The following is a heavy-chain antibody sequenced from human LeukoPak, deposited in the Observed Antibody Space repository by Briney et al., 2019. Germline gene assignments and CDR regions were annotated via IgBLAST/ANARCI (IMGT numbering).Heavy chain of an antibody. Sequence: GGSLRLSCTASGFTLGSHDMHWVRQIPGQGLEWVAAVSSGFHAFFADSVQGRFTISREDARNSLYLQMNSLRAGDTAVYYCVREARGYHCTYFDYWGQGTLVTVSS. D-gene: IGHD5-18*01. V-gene: IGHV3-13*01. CDR3: VREARGYHCTYFDY. J-gene: IGHJ4*02. CDR1: GFTLGSHD. CDR2: VSSGFHA.